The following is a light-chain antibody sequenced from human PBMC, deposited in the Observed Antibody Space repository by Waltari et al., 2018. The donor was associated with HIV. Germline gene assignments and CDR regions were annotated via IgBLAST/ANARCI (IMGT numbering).Light chain of an antibody. Sequence: QSVLTQPPSVSGTPGQRVTISCSGSSPNIGSKTIKWYKQLPGTAPKLPIYNNNHRPSGVPDRFSGSKSGTSASLAISGLQSEDEADYYCAAWDGSVNYSPVVFGGGTKLTVL. CDR2: NNN. CDR1: SPNIGSKT. V-gene: IGLV1-44*01. J-gene: IGLJ2*01. CDR3: AAWDGSVNYSPVV.